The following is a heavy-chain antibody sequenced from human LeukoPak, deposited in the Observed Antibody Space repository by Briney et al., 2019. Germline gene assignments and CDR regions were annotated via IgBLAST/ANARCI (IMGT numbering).Heavy chain of an antibody. CDR3: AKARAPRIMLAWFGEREFDY. V-gene: IGHV3-23*01. CDR1: GFTFSSYA. Sequence: SGGSLRLSCAASGFTFSSYAMSWVRQAPGKGLEWDSAISGSGGSTYYADSVKGRFTTSRDNSKNTLYLQMNSLRAEDTAVYYCAKARAPRIMLAWFGEREFDYWGQGTLVTVSS. D-gene: IGHD3-10*01. CDR2: ISGSGGST. J-gene: IGHJ4*02.